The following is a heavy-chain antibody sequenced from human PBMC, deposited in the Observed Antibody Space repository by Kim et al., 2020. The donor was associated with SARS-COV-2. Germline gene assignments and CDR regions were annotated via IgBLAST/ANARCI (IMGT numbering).Heavy chain of an antibody. CDR2: IHYSGST. CDR1: SGSISSDAHN. CDR3: VGLAVVRWATNEY. Sequence: SETLSLTCTVSSGSISSDAHNWAWIRQPPGKGLEWNGSIHYSGSTFYNPSLERRVTTSIDTSKNQFSLKLTSVTAADTAVYYCVGLAVVRWATNEYWGQGSLVTVSS. J-gene: IGHJ4*02. V-gene: IGHV4-39*01. D-gene: IGHD5-12*01.